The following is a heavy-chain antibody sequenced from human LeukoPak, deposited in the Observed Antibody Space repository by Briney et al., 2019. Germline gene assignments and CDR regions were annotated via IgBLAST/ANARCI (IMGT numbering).Heavy chain of an antibody. D-gene: IGHD3-3*01. CDR2: ISYDGSNK. CDR1: GFTFSGYP. J-gene: IGHJ4*02. Sequence: GGSLRLSCAASGFTFSGYPIHWVRQAPGKGLEWVAVISYDGSNKYYADSVKGRFTISRDNSKNTLYLQMGSLRAEDTAVYYCVKGRFLEWLSTLDYWGQGTLVTVSS. CDR3: VKGRFLEWLSTLDY. V-gene: IGHV3-30-3*02.